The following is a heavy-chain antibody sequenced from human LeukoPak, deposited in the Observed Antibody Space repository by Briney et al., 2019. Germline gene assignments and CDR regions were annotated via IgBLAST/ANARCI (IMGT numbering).Heavy chain of an antibody. CDR3: ANPRY. J-gene: IGHJ4*02. CDR1: GFTFSSYG. V-gene: IGHV3-30*02. Sequence: GGSLSLSCAASGFTFSSYGMHWVRQAPGKGLEWVAFIHYDGSNKYYTDSVKGRFTISRDNSKNTLYLQMNSLRAEDTAVYYCANPRYWGQGTLVTVSS. CDR2: IHYDGSNK.